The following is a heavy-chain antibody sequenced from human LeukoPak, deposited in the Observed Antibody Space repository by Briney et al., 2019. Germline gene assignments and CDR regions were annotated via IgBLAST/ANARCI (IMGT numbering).Heavy chain of an antibody. D-gene: IGHD3-22*01. Sequence: QAGGSLRLSCAASGFIFSDYTMSWVRQAPGKGLEWVSYISSSGSTIYYADSVKGRFTISRDNAKNSLYLQMNSLRAEDTAVYYCARDSSGYFHWFDPWGQGTLVTVSS. V-gene: IGHV3-48*04. CDR1: GFIFSDYT. J-gene: IGHJ5*02. CDR3: ARDSSGYFHWFDP. CDR2: ISSSGSTI.